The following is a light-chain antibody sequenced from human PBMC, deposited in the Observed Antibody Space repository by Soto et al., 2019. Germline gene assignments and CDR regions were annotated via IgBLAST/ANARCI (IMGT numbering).Light chain of an antibody. CDR2: DAS. Sequence: DIQMTQSPSSLSASVGDRITITCRSSQSINNYLNWYQQRPGKAPKVIIYDASSLQIGVPSRFSGSGSATDFALTISSLQPEDFANYYCQQGFSAPPWTFGQGTKVEI. CDR3: QQGFSAPPWT. J-gene: IGKJ1*01. V-gene: IGKV1-39*01. CDR1: QSINNY.